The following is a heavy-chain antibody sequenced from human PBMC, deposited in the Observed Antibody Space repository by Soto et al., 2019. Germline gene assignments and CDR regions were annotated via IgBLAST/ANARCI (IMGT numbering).Heavy chain of an antibody. CDR2: IYYSGST. J-gene: IGHJ4*02. CDR3: ASISIAARHFDY. D-gene: IGHD6-6*01. Sequence: SETLSLTCTVSGGSISSYYWSWIRQPPGKGLEWIGYIYYSGSTNYNPSLKSRVTISVDTSKNQFSLKLSSVTAADTAVYYCASISIAARHFDYWGQGTLVTVSS. V-gene: IGHV4-59*08. CDR1: GGSISSYY.